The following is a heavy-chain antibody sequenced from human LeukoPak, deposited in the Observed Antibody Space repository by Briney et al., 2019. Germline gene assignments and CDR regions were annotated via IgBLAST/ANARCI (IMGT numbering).Heavy chain of an antibody. Sequence: ASVEVFCKAWGYTFTSYYMHWVRQAPGQGLEWMGIINPSGGSTSCAQKFQGRVTMTRDMSTSTVYVELSSLRSEDTAVYYCARDWVEYSSSSGLWFDPWGQGTLVTHSS. CDR2: INPSGGST. CDR3: ARDWVEYSSSSGLWFDP. CDR1: GYTFTSYY. J-gene: IGHJ5*02. D-gene: IGHD6-6*01. V-gene: IGHV1-46*01.